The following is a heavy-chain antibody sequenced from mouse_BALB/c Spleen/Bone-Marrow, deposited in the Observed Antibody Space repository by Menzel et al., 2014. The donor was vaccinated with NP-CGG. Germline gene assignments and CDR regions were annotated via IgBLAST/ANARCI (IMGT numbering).Heavy chain of an antibody. V-gene: IGHV1-5*01. J-gene: IGHJ2*01. CDR2: IYPGNSDT. Sequence: VQLQQSGTVLARPGASVKMSCKASGYTFXSYWMHWVKQRPGQDLEWIGAIYPGNSDTSYNQKFKGKAKLTAVTSTSTAYMELSGLTNEDSAVYYCTSDYGDYWGQGTTLTVSS. CDR3: TSDYGDY. CDR1: GYTFXSYW. D-gene: IGHD2-4*01.